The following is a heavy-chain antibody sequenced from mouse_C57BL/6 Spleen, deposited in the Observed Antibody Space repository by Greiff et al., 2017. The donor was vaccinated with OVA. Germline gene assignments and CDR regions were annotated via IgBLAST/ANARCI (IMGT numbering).Heavy chain of an antibody. J-gene: IGHJ2*01. CDR3: ARGPVVASYYFDY. V-gene: IGHV1-26*01. D-gene: IGHD1-1*01. CDR1: GYTFTDYY. CDR2: INPNNGGT. Sequence: EVMLQQSGPELVKPGASVKISCKASGYTFTDYYMNWVKQSHGKSLEWIGDINPNNGGTSYNQKFKGKATLTVDKSSSTAYMELRSLTSEDSAVYYCARGPVVASYYFDYWGQGTTLTVSS.